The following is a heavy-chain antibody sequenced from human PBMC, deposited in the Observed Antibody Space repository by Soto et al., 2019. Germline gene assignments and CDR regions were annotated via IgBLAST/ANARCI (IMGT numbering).Heavy chain of an antibody. D-gene: IGHD6-19*01. CDR3: ARDSVAGTDY. J-gene: IGHJ4*02. V-gene: IGHV4-59*01. CDR2: IYYSGST. CDR1: GGSISSYY. Sequence: PSETLSLTCTVSGGSISSYYWSWIRQPPGKGLEWIGYIYYSGSTNYNPSLKSRVTISVDTSKNQFSLKLSSVTAADTAVYYCARDSVAGTDYWGQGTLATVSS.